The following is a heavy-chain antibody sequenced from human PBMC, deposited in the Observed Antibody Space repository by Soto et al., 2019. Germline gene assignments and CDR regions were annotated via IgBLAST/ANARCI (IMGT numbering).Heavy chain of an antibody. Sequence: SETLSLTYTVSGVSVSSGSSYWSWIRQPPGKGLEWIGFIYNTETFNYNPSLKSRVTLSVDASKHQFSLKLSSVTAADTAVYYCARVPLRYSSSHNFDSWGPGALVTVSS. CDR2: IYNTETF. CDR1: GVSVSSGSSY. J-gene: IGHJ4*02. CDR3: ARVPLRYSSSHNFDS. D-gene: IGHD6-19*01. V-gene: IGHV4-61*01.